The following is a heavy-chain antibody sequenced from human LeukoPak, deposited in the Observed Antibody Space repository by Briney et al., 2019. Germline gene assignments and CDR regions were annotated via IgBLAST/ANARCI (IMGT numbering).Heavy chain of an antibody. CDR1: GYTFTGYY. D-gene: IGHD5-12*01. Sequence: GASVKVSCKASGYTFTGYYMHWVRQAPGQGLEWMGWINPNSGGTNYAQKFQGRVTMTRDTSISTAYMELSRLRSDDTAVYYCASTTDIVATSWVFDYWGQGTLVTVSS. CDR3: ASTTDIVATSWVFDY. J-gene: IGHJ4*02. CDR2: INPNSGGT. V-gene: IGHV1-2*02.